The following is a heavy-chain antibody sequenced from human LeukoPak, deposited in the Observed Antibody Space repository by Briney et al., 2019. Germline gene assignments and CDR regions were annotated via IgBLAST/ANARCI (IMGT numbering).Heavy chain of an antibody. Sequence: GRSLRLSCAASGFTFDDYATHWVRQAPGKGLEWVSGISWNSGSIGYADSVKGRFTISRDNAKNTLYLQMNTLRVEDTAVYYCTRDLMDYDVSTGLHHYYMDVWGQGTTVTVSS. J-gene: IGHJ6*02. CDR1: GFTFDDYA. D-gene: IGHD3-9*01. CDR2: ISWNSGSI. V-gene: IGHV3-9*01. CDR3: TRDLMDYDVSTGLHHYYMDV.